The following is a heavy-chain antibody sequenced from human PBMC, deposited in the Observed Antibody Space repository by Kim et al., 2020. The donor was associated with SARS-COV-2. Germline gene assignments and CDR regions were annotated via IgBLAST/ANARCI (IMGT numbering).Heavy chain of an antibody. J-gene: IGHJ3*02. CDR3: ARVYQLLWEGAFDI. D-gene: IGHD2-2*01. V-gene: IGHV3-48*03. Sequence: GGSLRLSCAASGFTFSSYEMNWVRQAPGKGLEWVSYISSSGSTIYYADSVKGRFTISRDNAKNSLYLQMNSLRAEDTAVYYCARVYQLLWEGAFDIWGQGTMVTVSS. CDR1: GFTFSSYE. CDR2: ISSSGSTI.